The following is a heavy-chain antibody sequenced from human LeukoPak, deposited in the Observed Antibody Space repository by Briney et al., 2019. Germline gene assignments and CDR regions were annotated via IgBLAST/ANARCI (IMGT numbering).Heavy chain of an antibody. CDR3: ASSLGALI. Sequence: PGGSLRLFCDASGLTFSSYWMHGLRQAPGKELVGVSRIKTVGSITNYADSVKGRFTISRDNAKHTVCLQMTSLRAEDTAVYDCASSLGALIWGQGTLVTVPS. J-gene: IGHJ4*02. V-gene: IGHV3-74*01. CDR2: IKTVGSIT. CDR1: GLTFSSYW. D-gene: IGHD1-26*01.